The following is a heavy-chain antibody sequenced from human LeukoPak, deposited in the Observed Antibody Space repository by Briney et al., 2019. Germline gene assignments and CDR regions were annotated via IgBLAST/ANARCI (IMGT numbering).Heavy chain of an antibody. CDR2: IIPIFGTA. V-gene: IGHV1-69*01. CDR3: ARDNGGGYYFDY. Sequence: ASVKVSCKASGGTFSSYAISWVRQAPGQGLEWMGGIIPIFGTANYAQKFQGRVTITADESTSTAHMELSSLRSEDTAVYYCARDNGGGYYFDYWGQGTLVTVSS. J-gene: IGHJ4*02. D-gene: IGHD3-10*01. CDR1: GGTFSSYA.